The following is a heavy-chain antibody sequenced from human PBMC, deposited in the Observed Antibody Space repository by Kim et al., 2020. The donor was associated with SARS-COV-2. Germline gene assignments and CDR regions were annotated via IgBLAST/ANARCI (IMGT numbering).Heavy chain of an antibody. CDR1: GFTFSSYE. J-gene: IGHJ5*02. D-gene: IGHD3-10*01. CDR3: SRDSFGYYGSGSYYHNWFDP. V-gene: IGHV3-48*03. Sequence: GGSLRLSCAASGFTFSSYEMNWVRQAPGKGLEWVSYISSSGSTIYYADSVKGRLTISRDNAKNSLYLQMNSLRAEDTAVYYCSRDSFGYYGSGSYYHNWFDPWGQGTLVTVSS. CDR2: ISSSGSTI.